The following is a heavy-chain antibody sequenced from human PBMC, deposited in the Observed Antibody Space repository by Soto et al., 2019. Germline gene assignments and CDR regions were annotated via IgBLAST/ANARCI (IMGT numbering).Heavy chain of an antibody. Sequence: SETISLTCTVSGGSISRYYWSWIRQAPGRRLEWIGNIFSSGSTNYNPSLKSRVAISVDTSKNQVSLKLNAVTTADTAVYYCAREYYDFWSVTYSYYGLDVWGQGTKVT. CDR2: IFSSGST. V-gene: IGHV4-59*01. CDR3: AREYYDFWSVTYSYYGLDV. CDR1: GGSISRYY. D-gene: IGHD3-3*01. J-gene: IGHJ6*02.